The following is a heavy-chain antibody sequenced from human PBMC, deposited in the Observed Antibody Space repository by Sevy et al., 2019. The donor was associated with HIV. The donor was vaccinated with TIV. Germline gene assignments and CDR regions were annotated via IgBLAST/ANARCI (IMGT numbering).Heavy chain of an antibody. D-gene: IGHD3-22*01. J-gene: IGHJ4*02. CDR2: FDPEDGET. CDR3: ATTKDYYDSSGSPFDY. V-gene: IGHV1-24*01. CDR1: GYTLTQLS. Sequence: ASVKVSCKVSGYTLTQLSMHWVRQAPGKGLEWMGSFDPEDGETLYAQKFQGRVTMTEDTSTSTAYMELGSLRSEDTAVYYCATTKDYYDSSGSPFDYWGQGTLVTVSS.